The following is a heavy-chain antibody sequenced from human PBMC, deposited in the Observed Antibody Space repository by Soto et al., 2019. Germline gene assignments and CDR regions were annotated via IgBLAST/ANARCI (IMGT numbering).Heavy chain of an antibody. CDR2: ISTYNDKT. CDR3: ARDPAPDIILVPGHDWFDP. CDR1: GYTFTSYG. D-gene: IGHD2-15*01. Sequence: QVQLVQSGAEVKKPGASVKVSCKASGYTFTSYGISWVRQAPGQGLEWLGWISTYNDKTNYGKNFQGRVTMTTDTSTSIAYMELRSLRSDDTAVYYCARDPAPDIILVPGHDWFDPWGQGTLVTVSS. J-gene: IGHJ5*02. V-gene: IGHV1-18*01.